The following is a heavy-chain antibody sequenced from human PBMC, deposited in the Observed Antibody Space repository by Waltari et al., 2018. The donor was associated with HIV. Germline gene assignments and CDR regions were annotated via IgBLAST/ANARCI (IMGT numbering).Heavy chain of an antibody. J-gene: IGHJ3*02. CDR2: ISWDGGST. D-gene: IGHD6-19*01. V-gene: IGHV3-43*01. Sequence: AASGFTFDDYTMHWVRQAPGKGLEWVSLISWDGGSTYYADSVKGRFTISRDNSKNSLYLQMNSLRTEDTALYYCAKDSGSGYSSGRDDAFDIWGQGTMVTVSS. CDR3: AKDSGSGYSSGRDDAFDI. CDR1: GFTFDDYT.